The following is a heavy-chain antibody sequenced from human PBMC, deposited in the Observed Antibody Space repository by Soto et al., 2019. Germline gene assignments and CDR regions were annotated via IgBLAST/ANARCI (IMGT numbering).Heavy chain of an antibody. J-gene: IGHJ6*02. CDR2: IKQDGSEK. CDR1: GFTFSSYW. V-gene: IGHV3-7*01. CDR3: DYYYYGMDV. Sequence: EVQLVESGGGLVQPGGSLRLSCAASGFTFSSYWMSWVRQAPGKGLECVANIKQDGSEKYYVDSVKGRFTISRDNAKNSLYLQMNSLRAEDTAVHYGDYYYYGMDVLGQGTTVTVSS.